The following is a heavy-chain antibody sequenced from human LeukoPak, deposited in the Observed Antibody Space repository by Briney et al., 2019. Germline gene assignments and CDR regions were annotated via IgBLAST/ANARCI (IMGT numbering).Heavy chain of an antibody. CDR2: INPYSGDT. CDR3: ARGLGYCSGGSCFSKNLDY. CDR1: GYIFTGYY. D-gene: IGHD2-15*01. V-gene: IGHV1-2*02. J-gene: IGHJ4*02. Sequence: ASVKVSCKAAGYIFTGYYIHWVRQDPGQGLEWMGWINPYSGDTNYAQNFQGRVTMTRDTPISTAYMDLSRLRSDDTAVYFCARGLGYCSGGSCFSKNLDYWGQGTLVTVST.